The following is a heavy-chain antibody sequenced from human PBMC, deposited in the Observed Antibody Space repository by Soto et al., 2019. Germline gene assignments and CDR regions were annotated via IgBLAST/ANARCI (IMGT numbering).Heavy chain of an antibody. D-gene: IGHD2-15*01. Sequence: GGSLRLSCTASGFTFGDYAMSWFRQAPGKGLEWVGFIRSKAYGGTTEYAASVKGRFTISRDDSKSIAYLQMNSLKTEDTAVYYCTRDFGFRYCSGGSCYSSHYYFDYWGQGTLVTVSS. CDR3: TRDFGFRYCSGGSCYSSHYYFDY. J-gene: IGHJ4*02. V-gene: IGHV3-49*03. CDR1: GFTFGDYA. CDR2: IRSKAYGGTT.